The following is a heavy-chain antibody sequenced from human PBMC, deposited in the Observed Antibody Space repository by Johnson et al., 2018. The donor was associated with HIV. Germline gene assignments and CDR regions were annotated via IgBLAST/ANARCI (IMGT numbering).Heavy chain of an antibody. J-gene: IGHJ3*02. D-gene: IGHD2-8*01. CDR3: AKGLVYADPDDAFDI. CDR2: IRYDGSNK. V-gene: IGHV3-30*02. CDR1: GFTFSDYY. Sequence: QVQLVESGGGVVQPGGSLRLSCAASGFTFSDYYMAWIRQAPGKGLEWVAFIRYDGSNKYYADSVKGRFTISRDNSKNTLYLQMNSLRAEDTAVYYCAKGLVYADPDDAFDIWGQGTMVTVSS.